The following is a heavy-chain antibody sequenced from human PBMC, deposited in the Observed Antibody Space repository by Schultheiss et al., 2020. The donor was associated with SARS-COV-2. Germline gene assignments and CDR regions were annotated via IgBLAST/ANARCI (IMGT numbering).Heavy chain of an antibody. CDR2: IDWDDDK. V-gene: IGHV2-70*11. CDR3: ARTPITMVRGVMYYYGMDV. CDR1: GFSLSTSGMC. Sequence: SGPTLVKPTQTLTLTCTFSGFSLSTSGMCVSWIRQPPGKALEWLARIDWDDDKYYSKSLKTRLTISKDTSKNQVVLTMTNMDPVDTATYYCARTPITMVRGVMYYYGMDVWGQGTTVTVSS. D-gene: IGHD3-10*01. J-gene: IGHJ6*02.